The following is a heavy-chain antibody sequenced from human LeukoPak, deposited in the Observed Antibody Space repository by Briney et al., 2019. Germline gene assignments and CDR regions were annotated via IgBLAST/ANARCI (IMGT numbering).Heavy chain of an antibody. CDR1: GFTFSTYN. CDR2: IWYDGHTT. V-gene: IGHV3-33*08. Sequence: GGSLRLSCAASGFTFSTYNMNWVRQAPGKGLEWLALIWYDGHTTYYTDSVKGRFTISIDDANDTLYLQMNSLSADDTAVYFCARGYGSGSYLDKWGQGTLVTVSS. D-gene: IGHD3-10*01. CDR3: ARGYGSGSYLDK. J-gene: IGHJ1*01.